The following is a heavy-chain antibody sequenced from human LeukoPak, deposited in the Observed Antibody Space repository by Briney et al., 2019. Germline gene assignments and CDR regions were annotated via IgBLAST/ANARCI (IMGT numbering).Heavy chain of an antibody. CDR1: GYTLTELS. J-gene: IGHJ3*02. D-gene: IGHD6-6*01. V-gene: IGHV1-24*01. Sequence: VASVKVSCKVSGYTLTELSMHWVRQAPGKGLEWMGGFDPEDGETIYAQKFQGRVTMTEDTSTDTAYMELSSLRSEDTAVYYCATRAPSIAELVHAFDIWGQGTMVTVSS. CDR2: FDPEDGET. CDR3: ATRAPSIAELVHAFDI.